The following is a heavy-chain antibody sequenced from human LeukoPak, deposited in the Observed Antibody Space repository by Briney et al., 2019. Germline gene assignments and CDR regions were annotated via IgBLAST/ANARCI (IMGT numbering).Heavy chain of an antibody. D-gene: IGHD6-13*01. J-gene: IGHJ4*02. CDR2: ISNSGSPI. CDR1: GFTFSSFE. V-gene: IGHV3-48*03. CDR3: ARDRGSSWYFDY. Sequence: QPGGPLRLSCAASGFTFSSFEMNWVRQAPGKGLEWVSYISNSGSPIHYADSVKGRFTISRDNAKKSLYLQMNSLRAEDTAVYYCARDRGSSWYFDYWGQGILVTVSS.